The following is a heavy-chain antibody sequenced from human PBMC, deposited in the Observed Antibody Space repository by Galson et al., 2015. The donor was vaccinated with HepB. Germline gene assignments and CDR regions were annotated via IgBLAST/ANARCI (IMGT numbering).Heavy chain of an antibody. CDR1: GDSVSSNSAA. D-gene: IGHD3-3*01. J-gene: IGHJ4*02. V-gene: IGHV6-1*01. Sequence: CAISGDSVSSNSAAWHWVRQSPSRGLEWLGRTYYRSKWFHDYAVSMKSRITINPDTSKNHFSLQLNSVTPEDTAVYYCVRDGSWRFDFWGQGTLVTVSS. CDR2: TYYRSKWFH. CDR3: VRDGSWRFDF.